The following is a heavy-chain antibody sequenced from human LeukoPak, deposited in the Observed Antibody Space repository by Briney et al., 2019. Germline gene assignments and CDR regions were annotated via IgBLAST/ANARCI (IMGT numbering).Heavy chain of an antibody. Sequence: SQTLSLTCTVSGDSIYSVDPYWSWIRQPPGKGLEWIGYIYYSGSTYYTPSLKSRVTISMDTSKNQFSLKLSSVTAADTAVYYCAREKAGTYYDFWGQGTLVIVSS. CDR1: GDSIYSVDPY. J-gene: IGHJ1*01. D-gene: IGHD3-3*01. CDR2: IYYSGST. CDR3: AREKAGTYYDF. V-gene: IGHV4-30-4*01.